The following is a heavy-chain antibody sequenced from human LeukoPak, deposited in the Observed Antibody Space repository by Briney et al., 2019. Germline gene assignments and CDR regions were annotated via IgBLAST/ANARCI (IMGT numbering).Heavy chain of an antibody. V-gene: IGHV4-34*01. CDR2: INHSGST. J-gene: IGHJ4*02. CDR1: GGSFSGYY. CDR3: ARVYYYDSSGYCFDY. D-gene: IGHD3-22*01. Sequence: PSETLSLTCAVYGGSFSGYYWSWIRQPPGKGLEWIGEINHSGSTNYNPSLKSRVTISVGTSKNQFSLKLSSVTAADTAVYYCARVYYYDSSGYCFDYWGQGTLVTVSS.